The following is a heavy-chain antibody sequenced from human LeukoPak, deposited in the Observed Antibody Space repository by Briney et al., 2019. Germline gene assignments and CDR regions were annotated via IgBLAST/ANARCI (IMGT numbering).Heavy chain of an antibody. Sequence: GGSLRLSCAASGFTFSDYYMSWIRQAPGKGLDWVSYISSSGSTIYYADSVKGRFTISRDNAKNSLYLQMNSLRAEDTVVYYCAREWNDILTGYYADYWGQGTLVTVSS. J-gene: IGHJ4*02. CDR2: ISSSGSTI. V-gene: IGHV3-11*01. CDR1: GFTFSDYY. D-gene: IGHD3-9*01. CDR3: AREWNDILTGYYADY.